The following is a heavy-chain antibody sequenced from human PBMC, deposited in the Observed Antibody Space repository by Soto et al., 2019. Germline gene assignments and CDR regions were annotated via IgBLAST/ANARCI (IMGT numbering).Heavy chain of an antibody. CDR3: GKEQLLGVRGVITYYYGMDV. V-gene: IGHV3-30*18. D-gene: IGHD3-10*01. J-gene: IGHJ6*02. CDR1: GFTFSSYG. CDR2: ISYDGSNK. Sequence: QVQLVESGGGVVQPRRSLRLSCAASGFTFSSYGMHWVRQAPGKGLEWVAVISYDGSNKYYADSVKGRFTISRDNSKNTLYLQMNSLRAEDTAVYYCGKEQLLGVRGVITYYYGMDVWGQGTTVTVSS.